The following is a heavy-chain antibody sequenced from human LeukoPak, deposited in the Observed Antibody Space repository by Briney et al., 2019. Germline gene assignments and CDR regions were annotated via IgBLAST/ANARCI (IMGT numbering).Heavy chain of an antibody. J-gene: IGHJ4*02. Sequence: GGSLRLSCAASGFTFSIYGMNWVRRAPGKGLEWVAFIRYDGSNTYYADSVKGRFTVSRDNSKSTLYLQMHSLRPEDTAFYYCARGSTVTLKVYFDYWGQGTLVTVSS. CDR3: ARGSTVTLKVYFDY. CDR2: IRYDGSNT. CDR1: GFTFSIYG. D-gene: IGHD4-17*01. V-gene: IGHV3-30*02.